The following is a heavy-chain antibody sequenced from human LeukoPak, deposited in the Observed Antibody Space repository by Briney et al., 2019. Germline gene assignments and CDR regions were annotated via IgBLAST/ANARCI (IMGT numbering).Heavy chain of an antibody. D-gene: IGHD2-2*01. Sequence: SETLSLTCAVYGGSFSGYYWSWIRQPPGKGLEWIGEINHSGSTNYNPSLKSRVTISVDTSKNQFSLKLSSVTAADTAVYYCARARPRYCSSTSSYVHYYYGMDVWGQGTTVTVSS. J-gene: IGHJ6*02. CDR2: INHSGST. CDR1: GGSFSGYY. V-gene: IGHV4-34*01. CDR3: ARARPRYCSSTSSYVHYYYGMDV.